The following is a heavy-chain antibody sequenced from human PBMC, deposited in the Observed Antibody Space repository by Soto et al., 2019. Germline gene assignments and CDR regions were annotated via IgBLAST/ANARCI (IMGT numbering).Heavy chain of an antibody. Sequence: QVLLQESGPGLVKPSGTLSLTCTVSHFSVTNNKYWSWVRQSPGKPLEGIGEIYHSGTTYYNPSLSSRVSMSMDKSKNQISLILTSVTAADTAVYYCARDSRYCTDSGCSIMRDAFDVWGQGTLVTVSS. CDR2: IYHSGTT. CDR3: ARDSRYCTDSGCSIMRDAFDV. V-gene: IGHV4-4*02. D-gene: IGHD2-15*01. J-gene: IGHJ3*01. CDR1: HFSVTNNKY.